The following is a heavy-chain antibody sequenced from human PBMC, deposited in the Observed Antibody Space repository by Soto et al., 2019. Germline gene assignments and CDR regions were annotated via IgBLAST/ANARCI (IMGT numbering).Heavy chain of an antibody. V-gene: IGHV4-31*03. J-gene: IGHJ5*02. CDR3: ASERGELPPHWFDP. CDR2: IYYSGST. D-gene: IGHD1-7*01. Sequence: TSETLSLTCTVSGASVSSGDYYWSWIRQHPGKGLEWVGYIYYSGSTYYNPSLKSRVTISADTSKNQFSLQLRSVTAADTAVYYCASERGELPPHWFDPWGQGTLVTVSS. CDR1: GASVSSGDYY.